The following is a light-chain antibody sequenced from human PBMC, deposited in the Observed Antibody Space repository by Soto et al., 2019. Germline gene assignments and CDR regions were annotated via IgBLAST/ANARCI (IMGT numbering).Light chain of an antibody. V-gene: IGKV3-15*01. J-gene: IGKJ1*01. CDR2: GAS. CDR1: QGVSRK. Sequence: DIVMTQSPATLSVAPGERVTVSCRASQGVSRKLAWYQHKPGQAPRLLISGASTGATGIPARFSGSGSGTEFTLTISSLQSEDCAIYYCQQYNDWPPETFGQGTKVDIK. CDR3: QQYNDWPPET.